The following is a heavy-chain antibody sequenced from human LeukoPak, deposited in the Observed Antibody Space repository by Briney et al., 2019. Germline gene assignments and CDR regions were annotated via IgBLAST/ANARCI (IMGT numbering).Heavy chain of an antibody. D-gene: IGHD3-3*01. Sequence: ASVKVSCKASGYTFTNYDINWVRQAPGQGLEWMGWISAYDGNTDYVQKFQGRVIMTKDTITSTVYMELTNLRSDDTAVYYCARDLLDFWSAPTYLDYWGQGTLVTVSS. V-gene: IGHV1-18*01. J-gene: IGHJ4*02. CDR1: GYTFTNYD. CDR3: ARDLLDFWSAPTYLDY. CDR2: ISAYDGNT.